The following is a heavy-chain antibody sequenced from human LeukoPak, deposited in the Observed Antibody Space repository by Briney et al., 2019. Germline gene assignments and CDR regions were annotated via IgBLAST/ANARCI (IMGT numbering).Heavy chain of an antibody. CDR2: ISGGGGST. V-gene: IGHV3-23*01. CDR3: AKNGGSYSYYFDY. CDR1: GFTFSSYA. Sequence: GGSLRLSCVASGFTFSSYAMTWVRQAPGKGLEWVSAISGGGGSTYYADTVKGRFTISRDNSKNTLSLQMNSLRAEDTAIYYCAKNGGSYSYYFDYWGQGTLVTVSS. J-gene: IGHJ4*02. D-gene: IGHD1-26*01.